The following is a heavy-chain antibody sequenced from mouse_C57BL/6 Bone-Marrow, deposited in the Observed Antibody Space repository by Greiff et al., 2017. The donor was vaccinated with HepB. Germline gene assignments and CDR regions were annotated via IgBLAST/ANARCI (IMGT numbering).Heavy chain of an antibody. J-gene: IGHJ2*01. D-gene: IGHD1-1*01. Sequence: VQLQQSGAELVRPGASVKLSCTASGFNIKDDYMHWVKQRPEPGLEWIGWIDPENGDTEYASKFQGKAPITADTSSNTSYLQLSSLPSEDTAVYYCTLTTVVATPFDYWGQGTTLTVSS. CDR2: IDPENGDT. CDR3: TLTTVVATPFDY. CDR1: GFNIKDDY. V-gene: IGHV14-4*01.